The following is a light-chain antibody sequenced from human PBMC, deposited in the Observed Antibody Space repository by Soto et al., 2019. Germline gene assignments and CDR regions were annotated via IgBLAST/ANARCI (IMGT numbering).Light chain of an antibody. J-gene: IGKJ1*01. CDR1: QDIRNF. CDR3: QKYNSAPLGT. CDR2: AAS. Sequence: DIQMPQSPSSLSASVGDRVTITCRASQDIRNFLAWYQQTPGKGPKLLIYAASTLQSGVPSRFSGSGSGTHFILTINRLQPEDVATYYCQKYNSAPLGTFGQGTRVEIK. V-gene: IGKV1-27*01.